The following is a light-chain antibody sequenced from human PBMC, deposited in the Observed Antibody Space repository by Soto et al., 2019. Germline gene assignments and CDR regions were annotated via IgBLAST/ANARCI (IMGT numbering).Light chain of an antibody. CDR2: DAS. CDR1: QSVSTY. Sequence: DIVLTQSPATLSVSPGERATLSCWASQSVSTYFAWYQQKPGQAPRLLIYDASSRATGIPARLSGSGSGTDFTLTISSVEPEDFAVYYCQQRSNWITFGQGTRLETK. V-gene: IGKV3-11*01. J-gene: IGKJ5*01. CDR3: QQRSNWIT.